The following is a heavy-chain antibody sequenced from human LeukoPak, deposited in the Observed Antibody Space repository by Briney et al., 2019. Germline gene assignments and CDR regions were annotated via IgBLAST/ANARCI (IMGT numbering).Heavy chain of an antibody. CDR2: IYSGGST. D-gene: IGHD6-13*01. J-gene: IGHJ4*02. CDR3: CSSSWYGY. Sequence: GGSLRLSCAASEFSVGSNYMTWVRQAPGKGLEWVSLIYSGGSTYYADSVKGRFTISRDNAKNSLYLQMNSLRAEDTAVYYCCSSSWYGYWGQGTLVTVSS. V-gene: IGHV3-66*01. CDR1: EFSVGSNY.